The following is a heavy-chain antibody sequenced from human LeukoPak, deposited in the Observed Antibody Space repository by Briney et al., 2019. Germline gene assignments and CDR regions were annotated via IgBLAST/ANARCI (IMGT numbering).Heavy chain of an antibody. CDR3: AKILERELQYYYYGMDV. J-gene: IGHJ6*02. Sequence: GGSLRLSCAASGFTFNSYAMIWVRQAPGKGLESISSISTTGDRTYYADSVEGRFAISRDNSKNTLYLQMNSLRAEDTAVYYCAKILERELQYYYYGMDVWGQGTTVTVSS. CDR1: GFTFNSYA. V-gene: IGHV3-23*01. CDR2: ISTTGDRT. D-gene: IGHD5-24*01.